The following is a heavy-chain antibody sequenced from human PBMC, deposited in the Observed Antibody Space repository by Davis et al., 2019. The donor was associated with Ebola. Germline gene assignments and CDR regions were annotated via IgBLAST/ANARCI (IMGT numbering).Heavy chain of an antibody. CDR2: ISSNGGST. CDR1: GFTFSSYA. D-gene: IGHD3-16*01. Sequence: GGSLRLSCAASGFTFSSYAMHWVRQAPGKGLEYVSAISSNGGSTYYANSVKGRFTISRDNSKNTLYLQMNSLRAEDTAVYYCAKNPWSYYDYIWGSYFDYWGQGTLVTVSS. J-gene: IGHJ4*02. CDR3: AKNPWSYYDYIWGSYFDY. V-gene: IGHV3-64*01.